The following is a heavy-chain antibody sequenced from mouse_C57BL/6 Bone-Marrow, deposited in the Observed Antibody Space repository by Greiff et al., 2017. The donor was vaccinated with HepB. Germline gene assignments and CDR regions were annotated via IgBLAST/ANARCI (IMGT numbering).Heavy chain of an antibody. Sequence: VQLQQSGPELVKPGASVKISCKASGYTFTDYYMNWVKQSRGKSLEWIGDINPNNGGTSYNQKFKGKATLTVDKSSSTAYMELRSLTSEDSAVYYCARESYGSSLDWYFDVWGTGTTVTVSS. CDR2: INPNNGGT. J-gene: IGHJ1*03. V-gene: IGHV1-26*01. CDR3: ARESYGSSLDWYFDV. CDR1: GYTFTDYY. D-gene: IGHD1-1*01.